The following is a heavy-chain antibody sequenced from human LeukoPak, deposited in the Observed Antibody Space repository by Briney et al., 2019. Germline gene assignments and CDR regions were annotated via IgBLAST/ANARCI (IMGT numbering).Heavy chain of an antibody. J-gene: IGHJ3*02. CDR3: ARGLFLSGYLDAFDI. CDR1: DFTVSNMY. V-gene: IGHV3-53*01. Sequence: PGGSLRLSCAASDFTVSNMYMTWVRQAPGKGLEWVSLIYSDGRTDYADSVKGRYTISRDNSKSTVYLQMNSLRVEDTAVYYCARGLFLSGYLDAFDIWGQGTVVTVSS. CDR2: IYSDGRT. D-gene: IGHD3-22*01.